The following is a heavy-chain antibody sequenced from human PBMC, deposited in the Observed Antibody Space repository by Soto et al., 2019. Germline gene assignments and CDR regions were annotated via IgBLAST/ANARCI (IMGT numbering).Heavy chain of an antibody. V-gene: IGHV4-30-4*01. CDR2: IYDGGTT. CDR3: ARGPSGDKIDY. J-gene: IGHJ4*02. D-gene: IGHD7-27*01. Sequence: QVQLQESGPRLVSPSQTLSLPCTVSGGSISSAAYCWSWIRQSPDKGLEWIGHIYDGGTTYSSPSLKGRVTISADTSETQFSLKLRSVSAADTAVYYCARGPSGDKIDYWGQGIQVTVSS. CDR1: GGSISSAAYC.